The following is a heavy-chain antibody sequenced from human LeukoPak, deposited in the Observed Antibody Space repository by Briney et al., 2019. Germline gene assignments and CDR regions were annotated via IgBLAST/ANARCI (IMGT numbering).Heavy chain of an antibody. CDR2: IRGYNGDT. V-gene: IGHV1-18*01. CDR1: GYTFTSYG. Sequence: ASVTVSCKASGYTFTSYGISWVRQAPGQGLEWMGWIRGYNGDTNYAENLQGRVTVSKDTFTSTAYMELRSLRSDDTAVYYCARDNGYGDHGIDYWGQGTLVTVSS. CDR3: ARDNGYGDHGIDY. J-gene: IGHJ4*02. D-gene: IGHD4-17*01.